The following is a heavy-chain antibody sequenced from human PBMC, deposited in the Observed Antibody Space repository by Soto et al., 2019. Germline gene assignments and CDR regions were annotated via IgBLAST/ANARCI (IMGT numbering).Heavy chain of an antibody. CDR2: INPNSGGT. D-gene: IGHD1-1*01. J-gene: IGHJ3*02. CDR3: ARVQSQLELRVPALDI. Sequence: GASVKVSTKASGYTFTGYYMHWVRQAPAQGLEWMGWINPNSGGTNYAQKFQGRVTMTRDTSISTAYMELSRLRSDDTAVYYCARVQSQLELRVPALDIWGHGTMVTVSS. CDR1: GYTFTGYY. V-gene: IGHV1-2*02.